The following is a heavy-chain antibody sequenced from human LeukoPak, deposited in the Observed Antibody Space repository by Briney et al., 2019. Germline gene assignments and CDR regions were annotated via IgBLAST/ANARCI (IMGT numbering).Heavy chain of an antibody. J-gene: IGHJ4*02. Sequence: ASVKVSCKVSGYTLTELSMHWVRQAPGKGLEWMGGFDPEDGETIYAQKFQGRVTMTEDTSTDTAYMELSSLRSEDTDVYYCATDSSGYYYFDYWGQGTLVTVSS. V-gene: IGHV1-24*01. CDR1: GYTLTELS. CDR2: FDPEDGET. CDR3: ATDSSGYYYFDY. D-gene: IGHD3-22*01.